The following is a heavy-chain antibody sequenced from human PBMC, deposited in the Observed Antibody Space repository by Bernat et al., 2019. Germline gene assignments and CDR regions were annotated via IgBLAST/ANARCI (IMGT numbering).Heavy chain of an antibody. J-gene: IGHJ4*02. D-gene: IGHD3-3*01. CDR2: SYPGDSDT. CDR3: ARGGNRISVFGVVPNNWYLDY. Sequence: EVQLVQSGTEVKKPGESLKISCKGSGYKFISYWIGWVRQKPGQGLEWMGISYPGDSDTRYSPSFQGQVTISADTSISTAYLQWNSVKASDTAMYYCARGGNRISVFGVVPNNWYLDYWGQGTLVTVSS. V-gene: IGHV5-51*01. CDR1: GYKFISYW.